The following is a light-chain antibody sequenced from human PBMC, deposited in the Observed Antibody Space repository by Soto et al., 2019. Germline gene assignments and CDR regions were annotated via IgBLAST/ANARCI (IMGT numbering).Light chain of an antibody. CDR2: HNY. CDR1: SSNIGSDC. J-gene: IGLJ1*01. Sequence: QSVLTQPPSASGTPGQRVTISCSGSSSNIGSDCVYWYQQLPGTAPKLLIYHNYQRPSGVPDRFSGSKSGTSGSLAISDLRSEDEAEYYCSSWDDSLSAYVFGAGTKLTVL. CDR3: SSWDDSLSAYV. V-gene: IGLV1-47*01.